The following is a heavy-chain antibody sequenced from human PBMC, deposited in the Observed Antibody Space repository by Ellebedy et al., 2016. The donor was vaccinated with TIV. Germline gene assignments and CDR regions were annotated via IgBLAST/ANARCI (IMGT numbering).Heavy chain of an antibody. D-gene: IGHD3-10*01. CDR3: ARVWDYYSSGPDY. J-gene: IGHJ4*01. CDR2: ISLSGTT. V-gene: IGHV4-39*07. Sequence: MPSETLSLTCTVSGDSIGRTNFYWGWIRQPPGGGLEWIGTISLSGTTYYNPSLNSRVTISLDTSNNQFSLKLTSVTAADTAVYFCARVWDYYSSGPDYWGHGSLVTVFS. CDR1: GDSIGRTNFY.